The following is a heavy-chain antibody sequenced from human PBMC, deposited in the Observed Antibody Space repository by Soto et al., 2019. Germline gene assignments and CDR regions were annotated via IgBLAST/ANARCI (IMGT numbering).Heavy chain of an antibody. CDR1: GGSFSGYY. J-gene: IGHJ4*02. CDR3: ASVNYDSSGYYLVTDY. V-gene: IGHV4-31*11. Sequence: SETLSLTCAVYGGSFSGYYWSWIRQHPGKGLEWIGYIYYSGSTYYNPSLKSRVTISVDTSKNQFSLKLSSVTAADTAVYYCASVNYDSSGYYLVTDYWGQGTLVTVSS. D-gene: IGHD3-22*01. CDR2: IYYSGST.